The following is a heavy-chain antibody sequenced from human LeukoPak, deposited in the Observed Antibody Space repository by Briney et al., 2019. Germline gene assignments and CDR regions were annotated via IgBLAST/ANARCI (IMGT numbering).Heavy chain of an antibody. D-gene: IGHD6-13*01. CDR2: INPNSGGT. CDR3: AKAGDLMEWYSSSWYTNFQH. V-gene: IGHV1-2*04. J-gene: IGHJ1*01. Sequence: ASVKVSCKASGYTFTGYYMHWVRQAPGQGLEWMGWINPNSGGTNYAQKLQGWVTMTRDTSISTAYMELSRLRSDDTAVYYCAKAGDLMEWYSSSWYTNFQHWGQGTLVTVSS. CDR1: GYTFTGYY.